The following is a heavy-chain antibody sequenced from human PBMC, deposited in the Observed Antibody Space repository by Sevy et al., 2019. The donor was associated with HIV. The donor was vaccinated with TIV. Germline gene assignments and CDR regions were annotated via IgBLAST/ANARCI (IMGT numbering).Heavy chain of an antibody. CDR2: ISYDGSNK. D-gene: IGHD3-10*01. J-gene: IGHJ4*02. Sequence: GGSLRLSCAASGFTFSSYAMHWVRQAPGKGLGWVAVISYDGSNKYYADSVKGRFTISRDNSKNTLYLQMNSLRAEDTAVYYCARDSGIYYFDYWGQGTLVTVSS. CDR1: GFTFSSYA. CDR3: ARDSGIYYFDY. V-gene: IGHV3-30-3*01.